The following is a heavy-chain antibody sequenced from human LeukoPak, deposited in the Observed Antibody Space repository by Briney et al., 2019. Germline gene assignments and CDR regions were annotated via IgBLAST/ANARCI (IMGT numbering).Heavy chain of an antibody. CDR1: GFDFSGFY. D-gene: IGHD2-15*01. J-gene: IGHJ4*02. V-gene: IGHV3-73*01. CDR3: TRQDCSGGSCSYVDY. CDR2: IRSKPSSYTT. Sequence: GGSLKLSCTASGFDFSGFYMHWVRQASGRGLEWVGLIRSKPSSYTTVYAASVKGRFTISRDDSKSTAYLQMNSLKAEETAVYYCTRQDCSGGSCSYVDYWGQGTLVTVSS.